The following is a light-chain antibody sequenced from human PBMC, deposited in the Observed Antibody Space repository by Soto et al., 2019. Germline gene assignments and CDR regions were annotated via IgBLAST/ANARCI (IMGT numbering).Light chain of an antibody. V-gene: IGKV3-11*01. Sequence: EIVLTQSPGTLSLSPGERATLSCRASQSVSSYLAWYQQKPGRAPRLLIYDASNRATGIPARFSGSGSGTDFTLTISSLEPEDFAVYYCQQHSNWPRTFGQGTKVDIK. CDR3: QQHSNWPRT. CDR2: DAS. J-gene: IGKJ1*01. CDR1: QSVSSY.